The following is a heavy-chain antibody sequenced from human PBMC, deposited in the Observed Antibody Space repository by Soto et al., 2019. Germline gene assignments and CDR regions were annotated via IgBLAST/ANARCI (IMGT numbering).Heavy chain of an antibody. CDR1: GFTFSSYG. J-gene: IGHJ6*02. D-gene: IGHD5-18*01. Sequence: GGSLRLSCTASGFTFSSYGMHWVRQAPGKGLEWVAVISYDGSKKHYADSVKGRFTISRDNSKNTLNLQMDSLKPEDTALYYCAKDCRTPQLWSRDYLYHGMDVWGQGTTVTVSS. CDR2: ISYDGSKK. V-gene: IGHV3-30*18. CDR3: AKDCRTPQLWSRDYLYHGMDV.